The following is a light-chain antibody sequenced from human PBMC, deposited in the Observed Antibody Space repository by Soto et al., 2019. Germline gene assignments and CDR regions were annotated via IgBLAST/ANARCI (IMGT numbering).Light chain of an antibody. CDR1: QSVSSTY. CDR2: GVS. J-gene: IGKJ1*01. Sequence: EIVLTQSPGTLSLSQGEGATLSCRASQSVSSTYFAWYQQKPGQAPRLLIYGVSTRATGIPDRFSGSGSGTDFTLTISRLEPEDFAVYYCQQYGSSPWTFGQGTNVETK. CDR3: QQYGSSPWT. V-gene: IGKV3-20*01.